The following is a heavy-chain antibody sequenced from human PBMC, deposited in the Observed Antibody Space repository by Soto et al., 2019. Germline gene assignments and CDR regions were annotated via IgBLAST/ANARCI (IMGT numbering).Heavy chain of an antibody. CDR2: IGSKGETYAT. CDR3: AKDRPRRTSGYFFDY. V-gene: IGHV3-73*01. J-gene: IGHJ4*02. Sequence: LRLSCAASGFTFGASALQWVRQASGKGLEWLGRIGSKGETYATTYAASVKGRFTISRDDSKKTAYLQMNSLESEDTALYYCAKDRPRRTSGYFFDYWGQGTPVTVSS. D-gene: IGHD1-1*01. CDR1: GFTFGASA.